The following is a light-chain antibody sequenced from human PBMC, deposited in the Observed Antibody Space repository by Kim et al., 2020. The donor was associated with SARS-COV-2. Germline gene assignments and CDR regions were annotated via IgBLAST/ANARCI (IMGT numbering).Light chain of an antibody. Sequence: GQSVTISCPGTSMDVGGYNYVSWYQQHPGKAPKLMIYDVSKRPSGVPDRFSGSKSGNTASLTISGLQAEDEADYYCCSYAGSYSWVFGGGTQLTVL. J-gene: IGLJ3*02. CDR1: SMDVGGYNY. V-gene: IGLV2-11*01. CDR2: DVS. CDR3: CSYAGSYSWV.